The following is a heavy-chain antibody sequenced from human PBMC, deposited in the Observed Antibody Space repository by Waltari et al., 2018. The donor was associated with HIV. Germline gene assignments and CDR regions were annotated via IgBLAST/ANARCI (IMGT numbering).Heavy chain of an antibody. CDR2: IYWNDDK. D-gene: IGHD6-13*01. Sequence: QITLKESGPTLVKPTQTLTLTCTFSGFSLSTSGVGVGWIRQPPGKALEWLALIYWNDDKRYSPSLKSRLTITKDTSKNQVVLTMTNMDPVDTATYYCAHSSIAAAALFHTLYYYGMDVWGQGTTVTVSS. CDR1: GFSLSTSGVG. J-gene: IGHJ6*02. V-gene: IGHV2-5*01. CDR3: AHSSIAAAALFHTLYYYGMDV.